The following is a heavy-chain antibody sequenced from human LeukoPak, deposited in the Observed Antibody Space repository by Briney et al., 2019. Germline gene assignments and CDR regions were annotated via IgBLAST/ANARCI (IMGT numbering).Heavy chain of an antibody. V-gene: IGHV3-9*01. CDR3: AKESGV. D-gene: IGHD1-26*01. J-gene: IGHJ6*02. CDR2: ISWNSGSI. Sequence: GGSLRLSCAASGFTFDGYAMHWVRQAPGKGLEWVSGISWNSGSIGYADSVKGRFTISRDNAKNSLYLQMNSLRAEDTALYYCAKESGVWGQGTTVTVSS. CDR1: GFTFDGYA.